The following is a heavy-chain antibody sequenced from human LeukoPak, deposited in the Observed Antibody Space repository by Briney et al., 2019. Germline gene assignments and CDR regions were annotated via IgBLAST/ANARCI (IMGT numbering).Heavy chain of an antibody. J-gene: IGHJ3*02. D-gene: IGHD3-3*01. V-gene: IGHV3-23*01. CDR2: ISGSGGST. CDR3: AKALRTFWSGAGAFDI. CDR1: GFTFSSYA. Sequence: SGGSLRLSCAASGFTFSSYAMSWVRQAPGKGLEWVSAISGSGGSTYYADSVKGRFTISRDNSKNTLYLQMNSLRAEDAAVYYRAKALRTFWSGAGAFDIWGQGTMVTVSS.